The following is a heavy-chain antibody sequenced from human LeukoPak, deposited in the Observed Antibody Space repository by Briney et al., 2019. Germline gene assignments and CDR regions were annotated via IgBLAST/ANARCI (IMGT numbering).Heavy chain of an antibody. Sequence: GGSLRLSCAASGFTFDDYGMSWVRQAPGKGLEWVSGINWNGGSTGYADSVKGRFTISRDNAKNSLYLQMNSLRAEDTALYYCARGGAHCSGGSCYSENYYMDVWGKGTTVTAPS. J-gene: IGHJ6*03. CDR3: ARGGAHCSGGSCYSENYYMDV. CDR1: GFTFDDYG. CDR2: INWNGGST. D-gene: IGHD2-15*01. V-gene: IGHV3-20*04.